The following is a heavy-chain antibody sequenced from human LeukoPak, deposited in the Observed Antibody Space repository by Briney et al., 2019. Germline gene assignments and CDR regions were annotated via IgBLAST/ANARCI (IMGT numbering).Heavy chain of an antibody. CDR1: GGSFSGYY. D-gene: IGHD2-2*01. V-gene: IGHV4-34*01. J-gene: IGHJ6*04. Sequence: SETLSLTCAVYGGSFSGYYWSWIRQPPGKGLEWIGEINHSGSTNYNPSLKSRVTISVDTSKNQFPLKLSSVTAADTAVYYCARVVSDCSSTSCYAQHYYYYGMDVWGKGTTVTVSS. CDR3: ARVVSDCSSTSCYAQHYYYYGMDV. CDR2: INHSGST.